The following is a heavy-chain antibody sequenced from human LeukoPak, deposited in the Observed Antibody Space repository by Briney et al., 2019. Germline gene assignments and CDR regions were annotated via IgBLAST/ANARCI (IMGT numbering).Heavy chain of an antibody. J-gene: IGHJ6*02. CDR1: GYTFTGYY. CDR3: AREIAVAVDYYGMDV. D-gene: IGHD6-19*01. Sequence: ASVKVSCKASGYTFTGYYMHWVRQAPGQGLEWMGWINPNSGGTNYAQKFRGRVTMTRDTSISTAYMELSRLRSDDTAVYYCAREIAVAVDYYGMDVWGQGTTVTVSS. CDR2: INPNSGGT. V-gene: IGHV1-2*02.